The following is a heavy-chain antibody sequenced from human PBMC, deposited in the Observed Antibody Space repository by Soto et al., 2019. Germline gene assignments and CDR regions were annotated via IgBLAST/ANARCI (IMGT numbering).Heavy chain of an antibody. J-gene: IGHJ6*02. V-gene: IGHV1-69*14. Sequence: QVQLVQSGAEVKKPGSSVKVSCKASGGTFSSYAISWVRQAPGQGLEWMGGISPIFGTANYAQKFQGRVTITADKSTSTAYMELSSLRSDDTAVYYCASPTMDYYYYSGMDVWGQGTTVTVSS. CDR3: ASPTMDYYYYSGMDV. CDR2: ISPIFGTA. CDR1: GGTFSSYA. D-gene: IGHD3-10*01.